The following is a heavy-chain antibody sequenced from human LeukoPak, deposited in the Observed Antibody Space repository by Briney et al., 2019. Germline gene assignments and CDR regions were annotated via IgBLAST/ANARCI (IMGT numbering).Heavy chain of an antibody. CDR3: ASPSETGYSSFDY. V-gene: IGHV1-2*02. Sequence: GASVKVSCKASGYTFTGYYTHWVRQAPGQGLEWMGWINPNSGGTNYAQKFQGRVTMTRDTSISTAYMELSRLRSDDTAVYYCASPSETGYSSFDYWGQGTLVTVSS. CDR2: INPNSGGT. D-gene: IGHD6-13*01. J-gene: IGHJ4*02. CDR1: GYTFTGYY.